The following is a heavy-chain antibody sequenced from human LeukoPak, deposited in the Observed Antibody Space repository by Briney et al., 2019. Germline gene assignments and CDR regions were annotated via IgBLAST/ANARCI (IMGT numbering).Heavy chain of an antibody. V-gene: IGHV1-69*01. CDR1: GGTFSSYA. CDR3: ATTTGNFDY. Sequence: SVTVSCKASGGTFSSYAISWVGQAPGQGLEWMGGIIPIFGTANYAQKFQGRVTITADESTSTAYMELSSLRSEDTAVYYCATTTGNFDYWGQGTLVTVSS. J-gene: IGHJ4*02. CDR2: IIPIFGTA. D-gene: IGHD4-17*01.